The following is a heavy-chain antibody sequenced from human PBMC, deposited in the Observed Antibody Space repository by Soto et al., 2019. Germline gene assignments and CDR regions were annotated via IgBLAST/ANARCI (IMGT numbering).Heavy chain of an antibody. CDR2: ISGSGGST. V-gene: IGHV3-23*01. D-gene: IGHD2-21*01. CDR3: AKNGVVEAAPSSEVDY. Sequence: GGSLRLSCAASGFTFSSYAMSWVRQAPGKGLEWVSAISGSGGSTYYADSVKGRFTISRDNSKNTLYLQMNSLRAEDTAVYYCAKNGVVEAAPSSEVDYWGQGTLVTVSS. J-gene: IGHJ4*02. CDR1: GFTFSSYA.